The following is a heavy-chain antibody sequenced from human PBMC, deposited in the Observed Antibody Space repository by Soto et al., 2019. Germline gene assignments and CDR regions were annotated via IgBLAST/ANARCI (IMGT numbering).Heavy chain of an antibody. CDR2: IYSGGST. Sequence: GSLCLSCASSGFTVSSNYMSWVRQAPGKGLEWVSVIYSGGSTYYADSVKGRFTISRDNSKNTLYLQMNSLRAEDTAVYYCAKDQTGSYYYYYGMDVWGQGTTVTVSS. J-gene: IGHJ6*02. CDR1: GFTVSSNY. V-gene: IGHV3-53*05. CDR3: AKDQTGSYYYYYGMDV.